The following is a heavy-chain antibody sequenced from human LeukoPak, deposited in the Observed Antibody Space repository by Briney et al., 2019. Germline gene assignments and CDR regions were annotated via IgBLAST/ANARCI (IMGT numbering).Heavy chain of an antibody. V-gene: IGHV1-18*01. CDR3: AGSVSSWYSAGHYYFDY. CDR2: ISAYNGNT. J-gene: IGHJ4*02. CDR1: GYTFTSYG. Sequence: ASVKVSCKASGYTFTSYGISWVRQAPGQGLEWMGWISAYNGNTNYAQKLQGRVTMTTDTSTSTAYMELRSLRSDDTAVYYCAGSVSSWYSAGHYYFDYWGQGTLVTVSS. D-gene: IGHD6-13*01.